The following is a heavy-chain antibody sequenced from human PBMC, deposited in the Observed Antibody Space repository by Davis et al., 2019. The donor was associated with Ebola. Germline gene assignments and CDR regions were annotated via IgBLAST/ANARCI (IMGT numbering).Heavy chain of an antibody. V-gene: IGHV3-66*04. Sequence: GESLRLSCAASGFTFDDYAMHWVRQAPGKGPEWVSVFYTDERTYYADSVKGRFTVSRDNSENKLYLQMSTLRAEDTAVYYCARHVDGDFWYFDLWGRGTRVTVSS. CDR2: FYTDERT. CDR3: ARHVDGDFWYFDL. CDR1: GFTFDDYA. J-gene: IGHJ2*01. D-gene: IGHD4-17*01.